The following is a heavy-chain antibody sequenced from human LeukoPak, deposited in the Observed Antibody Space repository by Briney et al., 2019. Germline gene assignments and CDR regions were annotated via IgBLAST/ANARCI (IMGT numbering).Heavy chain of an antibody. J-gene: IGHJ4*02. Sequence: SQTLSLTCAISGDNVSSNSAAWNWIRQSPSRGLEWLGRTYYRSRWYFDYDYETSVKSRITINPDTSKNRLSLQLKSVTPEDTAVYYCARGGVGTGTLCFDHWGQGMLVTVSS. CDR2: TYYRSRWYFDY. V-gene: IGHV6-1*01. CDR1: GDNVSSNSAA. CDR3: ARGGVGTGTLCFDH. D-gene: IGHD1-26*01.